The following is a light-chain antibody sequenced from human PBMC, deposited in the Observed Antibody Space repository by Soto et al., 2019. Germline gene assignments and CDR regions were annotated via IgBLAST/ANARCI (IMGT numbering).Light chain of an antibody. CDR1: QSISSS. Sequence: DIQMTQSPSSLSASVGDRVTISCRAGQSISSSLNWYQQKPGKAPKLLIYAASSLQSGVPSRFSGSGSGTDFTLTISTLQPEDFATYYCQQSYRTPRTFGQGNKVEIK. J-gene: IGKJ1*01. CDR2: AAS. V-gene: IGKV1-39*01. CDR3: QQSYRTPRT.